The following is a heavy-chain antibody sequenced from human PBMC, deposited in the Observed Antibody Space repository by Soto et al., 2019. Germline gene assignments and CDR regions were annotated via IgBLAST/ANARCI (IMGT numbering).Heavy chain of an antibody. CDR1: GFTFNSYS. V-gene: IGHV3-48*02. D-gene: IGHD1-26*01. CDR3: ARDPYSGTSPLDY. CDR2: ISGGSGTI. Sequence: PGGSLRLSCAASGFTFNSYSMNWVRQAPGKGLEWVSYISGGSGTIHYADSVKGRFTISRDNAKKSLYLQMNSLTDEDTAVYYCARDPYSGTSPLDYWGQGTLVTVS. J-gene: IGHJ4*02.